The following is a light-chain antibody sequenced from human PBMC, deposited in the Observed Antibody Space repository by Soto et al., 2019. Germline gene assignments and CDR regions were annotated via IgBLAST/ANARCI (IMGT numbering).Light chain of an antibody. CDR3: SSYTSSSTYV. CDR1: SSDVGGYNY. CDR2: DVS. V-gene: IGLV2-14*01. J-gene: IGLJ1*01. Sequence: QSVLTEPASVSGSPGQSITISCTGTSSDVGGYNYVSWYQQHPGKAPKLMIYDVSNRPSGVSNRLSGSKSGNTASLTISGLQAEDEADYYCSSYTSSSTYVFGTGTKLTV.